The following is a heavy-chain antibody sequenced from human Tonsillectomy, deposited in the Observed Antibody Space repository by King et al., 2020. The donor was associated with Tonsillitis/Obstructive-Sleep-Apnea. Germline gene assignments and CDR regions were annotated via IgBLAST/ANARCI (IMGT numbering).Heavy chain of an antibody. CDR3: ARRLPVIGYIDV. Sequence: VQLQQWGAALVKPSETLSLTCAVSGASFSDYYWSWLRQPPGKGLEWIGEINHSGITNHSPSLQSRVSMWLGTAKHQVSLRLSSVPAADPAVYYCARRLPVIGYIDVWGKGTTVTVSS. V-gene: IGHV4-34*01. CDR1: GASFSDYY. D-gene: IGHD2-21*01. J-gene: IGHJ6*03. CDR2: INHSGIT.